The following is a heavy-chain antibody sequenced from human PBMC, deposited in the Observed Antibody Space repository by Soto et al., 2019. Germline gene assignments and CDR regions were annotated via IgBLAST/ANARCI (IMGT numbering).Heavy chain of an antibody. CDR2: ISAGNGDT. CDR3: ARDFWAMDV. V-gene: IGHV1-3*01. D-gene: IGHD3-16*01. CDR1: GYTFTDYA. J-gene: IGHJ6*02. Sequence: ASVKVSCKASGYTFTDYAIHWVRQAPGQRLEWMGWISAGNGDTRYSQKFQDRVTITRVTSASTAYMELNNLRSEDTAVYFCARDFWAMDVWGQGTTVTVSS.